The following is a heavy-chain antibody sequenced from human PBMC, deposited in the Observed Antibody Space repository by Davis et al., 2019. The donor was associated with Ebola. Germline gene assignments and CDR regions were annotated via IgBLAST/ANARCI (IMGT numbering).Heavy chain of an antibody. V-gene: IGHV4-39*07. D-gene: IGHD4-17*01. CDR1: GGSISSSSYY. CDR3: ARADGDYVHFDY. CDR2: IYYSGST. Sequence: SETLSLTCTVSGGSISSSSYYWDWIRQPPGKGLEWIGSIYYSGSTYYNPSLKSRVTISVDTSKNQFSLKVSSVTAADTAVYYCARADGDYVHFDYWGQGILVTVSS. J-gene: IGHJ4*02.